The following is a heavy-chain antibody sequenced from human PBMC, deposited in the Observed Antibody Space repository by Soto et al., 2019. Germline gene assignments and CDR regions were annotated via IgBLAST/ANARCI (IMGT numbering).Heavy chain of an antibody. D-gene: IGHD6-19*01. CDR1: GGTMYSGTYY. Sequence: SDTMYITRTVCGGTMYSGTYYWSWIHQHPEEGLEWIGYIYFTGSTYYNPSLEIRVTISVDTSKDQFSLKLSSVTAADTAVYYCARMYSRGWSDYWGQGTLVTVSS. V-gene: IGHV4-31*02. J-gene: IGHJ4*02. CDR3: ARMYSRGWSDY. CDR2: IYFTGST.